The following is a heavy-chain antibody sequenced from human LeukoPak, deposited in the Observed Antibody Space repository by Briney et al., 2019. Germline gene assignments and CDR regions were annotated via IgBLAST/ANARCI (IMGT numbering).Heavy chain of an antibody. CDR1: GGSISSYY. CDR3: ARGGPYCSSTSCYTSVYYYYYYMDV. D-gene: IGHD2-2*02. CDR2: IYTSGST. V-gene: IGHV4-4*09. J-gene: IGHJ6*03. Sequence: SETLSLTCTVSGGSISSYYWSWIRQPPGKGLEWIGYIYTSGSTNYNPSLKNRVTISVDTSKNQFSLKLSSVTAADTAVYYCARGGPYCSSTSCYTSVYYYYYYMDVWGKGTTVTVSS.